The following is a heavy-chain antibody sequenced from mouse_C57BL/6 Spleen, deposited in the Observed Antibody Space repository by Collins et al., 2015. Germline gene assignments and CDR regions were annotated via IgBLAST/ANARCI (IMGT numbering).Heavy chain of an antibody. CDR2: IDPETGGT. CDR1: GYTFTDYE. D-gene: IGHD1-1*01. V-gene: IGHV1-15*01. Sequence: QVQLQQSGAELVRPGASVTLSCKASGYTFTDYEMHWVKQTPVHGLERIGAIDPETGGTAYNQKFKGEAILTADKSSTTAYMELRSLTSEDSAVYYCARDFGLNYYGSSYGDWYFDVWGTGTTVTVSS. CDR3: ARDFGLNYYGSSYGDWYFDV. J-gene: IGHJ1*03.